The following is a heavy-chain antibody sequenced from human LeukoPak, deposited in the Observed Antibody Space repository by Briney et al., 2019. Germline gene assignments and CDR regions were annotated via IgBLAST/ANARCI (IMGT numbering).Heavy chain of an antibody. D-gene: IGHD3-3*01. CDR1: GGSISSGGYS. CDR2: IYHSGST. J-gene: IGHJ6*02. V-gene: IGHV4-30-2*01. CDR3: ARGDFWSHTLKALNYYYYGMDV. Sequence: KASQTLSLTCAVSGGSISSGGYSWSWIRQPPGKGLEWIGYIYHSGSTYYNPSLKSRVTISVDRSKNQFSLKLSSVTAADTAVYYCARGDFWSHTLKALNYYYYGMDVWGQGTTVTVSS.